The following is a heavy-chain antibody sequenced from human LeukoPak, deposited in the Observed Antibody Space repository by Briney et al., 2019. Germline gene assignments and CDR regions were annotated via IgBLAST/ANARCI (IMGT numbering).Heavy chain of an antibody. Sequence: GGSLRLSCAASGLIFDDYTMHWVRQAPGKGLEWVSLISRNGAVTKYADSVRGRFTVSRDNSKNSLFLQMNTLTTEDTALYYCAKGIAAAGTGVHFDYWGQGTLVTVSS. CDR2: ISRNGAVT. J-gene: IGHJ4*02. D-gene: IGHD6-13*01. CDR3: AKGIAAAGTGVHFDY. V-gene: IGHV3-43*01. CDR1: GLIFDDYT.